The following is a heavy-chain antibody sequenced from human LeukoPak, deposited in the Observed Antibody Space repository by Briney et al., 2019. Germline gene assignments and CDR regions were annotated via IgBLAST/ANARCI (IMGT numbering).Heavy chain of an antibody. CDR3: ARDLSSGLDY. J-gene: IGHJ4*02. Sequence: PGGSLRLSCAASGFTFSNYAMSWVRQAPGKGLGWVSVISGSGGSTYYADSVKGRFTVSRDNSKKTLYLQMNSLRAEDTAVYYCARDLSSGLDYWGQGTLVTVSS. CDR2: ISGSGGST. V-gene: IGHV3-23*01. CDR1: GFTFSNYA. D-gene: IGHD3-10*01.